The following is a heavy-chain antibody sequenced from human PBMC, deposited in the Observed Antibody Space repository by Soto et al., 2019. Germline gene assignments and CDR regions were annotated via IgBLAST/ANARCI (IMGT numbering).Heavy chain of an antibody. CDR2: ISGSGGST. CDR1: GFTFSSYA. CDR3: AKDRTIYCSGGSCSFDY. Sequence: EVQLLESGGGLVQPGGSLRLSCAASGFTFSSYAMSWVRQAPGKGLEWVSSISGSGGSTYYADSVKGRFTISRDISKNTLYLQNNRLRAEDTAVYYCAKDRTIYCSGGSCSFDYWGQETLVTVSS. V-gene: IGHV3-23*01. J-gene: IGHJ4*02. D-gene: IGHD2-15*01.